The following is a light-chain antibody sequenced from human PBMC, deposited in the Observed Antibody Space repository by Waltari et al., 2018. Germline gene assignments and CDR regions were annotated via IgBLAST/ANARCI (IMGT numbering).Light chain of an antibody. J-gene: IGLJ1*01. CDR1: SSDVGGYNY. Sequence: QSALTQPASVSGSPGQSITISCTGTSSDVGGYNYVSWYQQHPGKAPKLMIYEVSNRPSGVPNRFSGSKSGNTASLTISGLQAEDEADYYCSSYTSSILPSFGTGTKVTVL. CDR3: SSYTSSILPS. CDR2: EVS. V-gene: IGLV2-14*01.